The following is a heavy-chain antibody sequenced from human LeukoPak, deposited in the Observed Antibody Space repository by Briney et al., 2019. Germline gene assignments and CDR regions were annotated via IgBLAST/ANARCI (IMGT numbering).Heavy chain of an antibody. Sequence: NPGRSLRLSCAASEFTFSSYAMHWVRQAPGKGLEWVSSISSSSSYIFYADSVKGRFTISRDNAKNSLYLQMNSLRAEDTAVYYCARGGLGNFDWGQGTLVTVSS. CDR1: EFTFSSYA. D-gene: IGHD4-23*01. V-gene: IGHV3-21*01. CDR3: ARGGLGNFD. CDR2: ISSSSSYI. J-gene: IGHJ4*02.